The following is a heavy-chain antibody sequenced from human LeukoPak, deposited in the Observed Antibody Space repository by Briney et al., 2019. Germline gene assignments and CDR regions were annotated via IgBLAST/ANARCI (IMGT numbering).Heavy chain of an antibody. J-gene: IGHJ1*01. D-gene: IGHD3-22*01. CDR2: INSDGTTT. CDR3: ARAPAEIGGYYPEYFRH. V-gene: IGHV3-74*01. Sequence: GGSLRLSCAASGFSFSNSWMHWVRQAPGKGLVWVSRINSDGTTTYYADSVKGRFTISRDNAKNTLFLQMNSLRAEDTGVYYCARAPAEIGGYYPEYFRHWGQGTLVTVSS. CDR1: GFSFSNSW.